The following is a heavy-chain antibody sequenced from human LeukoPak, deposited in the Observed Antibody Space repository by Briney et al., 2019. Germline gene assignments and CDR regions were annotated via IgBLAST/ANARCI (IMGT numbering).Heavy chain of an antibody. Sequence: ASVKVSCKASGYTFTGYYMHWVRQAPGQGLEWMGWINPNSGGTNYAQKFQGRVTMTRDTSISTAYMELSSLRSEDTAVYYCARGGSGYYNWFDPWGQGTLVTVSS. CDR2: INPNSGGT. CDR3: ARGGSGYYNWFDP. CDR1: GYTFTGYY. V-gene: IGHV1-2*02. D-gene: IGHD5-12*01. J-gene: IGHJ5*02.